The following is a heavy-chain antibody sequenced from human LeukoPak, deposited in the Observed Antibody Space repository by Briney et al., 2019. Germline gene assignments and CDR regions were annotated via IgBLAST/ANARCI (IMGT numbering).Heavy chain of an antibody. J-gene: IGHJ4*02. Sequence: SETLSLTCAVYGGSFSGYYWSWIRQPPGKGLEWIGEINHSGSTNYNPSLKSRVTISVDTSKNQFSLKLSSVTAADTAVYYCARGIGIAVAGTSDFGYWGQETLVTVSS. CDR1: GGSFSGYY. CDR2: INHSGST. CDR3: ARGIGIAVAGTSDFGY. V-gene: IGHV4-34*01. D-gene: IGHD6-19*01.